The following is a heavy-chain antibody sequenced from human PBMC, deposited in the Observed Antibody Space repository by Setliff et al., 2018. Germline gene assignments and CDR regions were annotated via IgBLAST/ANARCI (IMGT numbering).Heavy chain of an antibody. Sequence: SETLSLTCTVSGGSISSYYWSWIRQPPGKGLEWIGYIYYSGSTNYNPSLKSRVTISVDTSKNQLSLKLNSVTAADTAVYYCARDHRDGYNAPYYYYYMDGWGKGTTVTVSS. V-gene: IGHV4-59*01. CDR3: ARDHRDGYNAPYYYYYMDG. J-gene: IGHJ6*03. D-gene: IGHD5-12*01. CDR2: IYYSGST. CDR1: GGSISSYY.